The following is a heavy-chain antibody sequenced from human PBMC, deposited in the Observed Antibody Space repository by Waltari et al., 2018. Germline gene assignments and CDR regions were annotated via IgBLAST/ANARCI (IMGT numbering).Heavy chain of an antibody. J-gene: IGHJ6*03. Sequence: QVQLVESGGGVVQPGGSLGLPCPGSGPTSSASGMHWVRQAPGKGLEWVAFIRYDGSNKYYSDSVKGRFTISRDNSKNTLFLQMNSLRVEDTSVYYCATKDGIGDYYYMDVWGKGATVTISS. CDR2: IRYDGSNK. V-gene: IGHV3-30*02. CDR3: ATKDGIGDYYYMDV. D-gene: IGHD1-1*01. CDR1: GPTSSASG.